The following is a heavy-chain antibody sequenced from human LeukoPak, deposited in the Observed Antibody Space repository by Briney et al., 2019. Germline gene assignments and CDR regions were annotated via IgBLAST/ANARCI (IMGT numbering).Heavy chain of an antibody. CDR1: GYTFTTYD. CDR3: AKNVRDTGTFDY. Sequence: ASMKVSCKASGYTFTTYDINWVRQATGQGLEWMGWMNPNSGNTGYAQRFQGRVTMTRDTSISTAYMELNSLTSEDTAVYYCAKNVRDTGTFDYWGQGTLVTVSS. D-gene: IGHD5-18*01. CDR2: MNPNSGNT. V-gene: IGHV1-8*01. J-gene: IGHJ4*02.